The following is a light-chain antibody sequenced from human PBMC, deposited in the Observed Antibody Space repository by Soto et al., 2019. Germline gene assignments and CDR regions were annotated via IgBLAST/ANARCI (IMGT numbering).Light chain of an antibody. J-gene: IGKJ5*01. CDR3: QQYGSLIT. V-gene: IGKV3-15*01. Sequence: EIVMTQSPATLSVSPGERATLSCRASQSVSSNLAWYQQKPGQAPRLPIYGASTRATGVPARFSGSGSGTDFTLTISRLEPEDFAVYYCQQYGSLITFGQGTRRESK. CDR1: QSVSSN. CDR2: GAS.